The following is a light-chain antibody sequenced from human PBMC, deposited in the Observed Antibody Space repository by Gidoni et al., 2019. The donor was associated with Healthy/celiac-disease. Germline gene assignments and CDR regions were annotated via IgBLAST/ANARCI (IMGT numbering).Light chain of an antibody. J-gene: IGKJ1*01. Sequence: EIVLTQSTGTLSLSPGERATLSCRASQSVSSSYLAWYQQKPGQAPRLLIYGASSRATGIPDRFSGSGLGTDLTLTISRLEPEDFAVYYCQQDGSSPQTFXQXTKVEIK. V-gene: IGKV3-20*01. CDR2: GAS. CDR1: QSVSSSY. CDR3: QQDGSSPQT.